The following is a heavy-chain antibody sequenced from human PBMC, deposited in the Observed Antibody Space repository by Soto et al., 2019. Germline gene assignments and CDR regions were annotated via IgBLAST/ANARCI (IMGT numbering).Heavy chain of an antibody. D-gene: IGHD2-15*01. CDR1: GYSISSGYY. V-gene: IGHV4-38-2*02. J-gene: IGHJ5*02. Sequence: SETLSLTCAVSGYSISSGYYWGWIRQPPGKGLEWIGSIYHSGGTYYNPSLKSRVTISVDTSKNQFSLKLSSVTAADTAVYYCARDPFSSIVVVVAATPELSWFDPWGQGTLVTVSS. CDR2: IYHSGGT. CDR3: ARDPFSSIVVVVAATPELSWFDP.